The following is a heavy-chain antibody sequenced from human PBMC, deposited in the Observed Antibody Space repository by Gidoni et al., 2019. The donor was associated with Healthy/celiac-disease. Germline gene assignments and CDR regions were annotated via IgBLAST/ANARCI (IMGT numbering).Heavy chain of an antibody. CDR3: ARHTTSSGWYPYYFDY. Sequence: QLQLQESGPGLVKPSETLSLTCTVSGGSISSSSYYWGWLRQPPGKGLEWIGGIYYSGSTYYNPSLKSRVTISVDTSKNQFSLKLSSVTAADTAVYYCARHTTSSGWYPYYFDYWGQGTLVTVSS. J-gene: IGHJ4*02. CDR2: IYYSGST. CDR1: GGSISSSSYY. V-gene: IGHV4-39*07. D-gene: IGHD6-19*01.